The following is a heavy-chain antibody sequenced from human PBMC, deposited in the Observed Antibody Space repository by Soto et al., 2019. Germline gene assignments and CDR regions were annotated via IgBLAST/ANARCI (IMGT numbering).Heavy chain of an antibody. V-gene: IGHV1-69*13. Sequence: GASVKVSCKGSGGTFSSYAISWVRQAPGQGLEWMGGIIPIFGTANYAQKFQGRVTITADESTSTAYMELSSLRSEDTAVYYCARRSVSYGSGISVYAFDIWGQGTMVTVSS. J-gene: IGHJ3*02. CDR3: ARRSVSYGSGISVYAFDI. D-gene: IGHD3-10*01. CDR2: IIPIFGTA. CDR1: GGTFSSYA.